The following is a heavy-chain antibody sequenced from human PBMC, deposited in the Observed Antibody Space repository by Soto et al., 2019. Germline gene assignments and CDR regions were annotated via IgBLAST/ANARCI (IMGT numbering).Heavy chain of an antibody. Sequence: TGGSLRLSCAASGFTFSSYAMHWVRQDPGKGLEWVAVISYDGSNKYYADSVKGRFTISRDNSKNTLYLQMNSLRAEDTAVYYCAKTTVWGQGTLVTVSS. J-gene: IGHJ4*02. CDR1: GFTFSSYA. CDR3: AKTTV. V-gene: IGHV3-30-3*02. D-gene: IGHD4-17*01. CDR2: ISYDGSNK.